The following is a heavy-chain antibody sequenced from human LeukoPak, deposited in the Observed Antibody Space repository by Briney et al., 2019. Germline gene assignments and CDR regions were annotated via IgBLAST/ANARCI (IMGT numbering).Heavy chain of an antibody. CDR2: IRYDGSNK. J-gene: IGHJ4*02. V-gene: IGHV3-30*02. Sequence: GGSLRLSCAASGFTFSSYGMHWLRQAPGKGLEWVAFIRYDGSNKYYADSVKGRFTISRDNSKNTQYLQMNSLRVEDTAVYYCAKDSRRWKTYYYESSGLYYFAYWGQGTLVTVSS. D-gene: IGHD3-22*01. CDR1: GFTFSSYG. CDR3: AKDSRRWKTYYYESSGLYYFAY.